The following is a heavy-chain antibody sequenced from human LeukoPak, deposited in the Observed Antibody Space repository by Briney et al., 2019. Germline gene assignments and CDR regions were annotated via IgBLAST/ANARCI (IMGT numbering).Heavy chain of an antibody. J-gene: IGHJ4*02. CDR3: ATPGDYYDSSGYYWAFDY. D-gene: IGHD3-22*01. CDR2: IYYSGST. V-gene: IGHV4-59*01. CDR1: GGSISRYY. Sequence: SETLSLTCTVSGGSISRYYWSWIRQPPGKGLEWIGYIYYSGSTNYNPSLKSRVTISVDTSKNQFSLKLSSVTAADTAVYYCATPGDYYDSSGYYWAFDYWGQGTLVTVSS.